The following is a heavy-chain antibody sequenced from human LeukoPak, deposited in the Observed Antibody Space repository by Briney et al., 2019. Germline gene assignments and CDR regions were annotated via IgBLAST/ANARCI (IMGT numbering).Heavy chain of an antibody. J-gene: IGHJ3*02. D-gene: IGHD5-18*01. V-gene: IGHV4-59*08. CDR3: ARRGQAALVGSFDI. CDR1: GGSITGYY. Sequence: KPSETLSLTCTVPGGSITGYYWSWIRQPPGKGLEWIGYIHYSGSTNYNPSLKSRVTISVDTSKNQFSLRLRSVTAADTAVCYCARRGQAALVGSFDIWGQGTMVTVSS. CDR2: IHYSGST.